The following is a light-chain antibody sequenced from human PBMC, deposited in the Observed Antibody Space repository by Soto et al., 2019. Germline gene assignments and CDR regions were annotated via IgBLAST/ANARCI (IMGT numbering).Light chain of an antibody. J-gene: IGLJ3*02. CDR2: DDR. CDR3: QVWISDYLV. CDR1: NIGSRS. Sequence: SYELTQPPSVSVAPGQTARITCGGDNIGSRSVHWYQQKPGQAPVLVVYDDRDRPSGIPDRFSGSNSGNTATLTISRVDAGDEADFYCQVWISDYLVFGGGTQLTVL. V-gene: IGLV3-21*02.